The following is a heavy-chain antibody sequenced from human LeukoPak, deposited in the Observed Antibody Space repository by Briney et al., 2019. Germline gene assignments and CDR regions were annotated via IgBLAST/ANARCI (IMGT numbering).Heavy chain of an antibody. CDR2: INPSGGSA. V-gene: IGHV1-46*01. D-gene: IGHD6-19*01. Sequence: ASVKVSCKASGYTFTRYKIHWVRQAPGQGLEWMGIINPSGGSASYAQKFQGRITMTRDTSTSTVYMEVSSLRPEDTAVYYCARDSSAWSLGDPWGQGTLVTVSS. CDR3: ARDSSAWSLGDP. J-gene: IGHJ5*02. CDR1: GYTFTRYK.